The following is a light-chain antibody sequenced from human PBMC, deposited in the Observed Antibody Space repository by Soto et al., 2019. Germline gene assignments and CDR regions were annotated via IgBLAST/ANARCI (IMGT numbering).Light chain of an antibody. CDR1: QSVSSNY. CDR2: GAS. Sequence: EIVLTQSPGTLSLSPGERATLSCRARQSVSSNYLAWYQQKPGQAPRLRIYGASSRATGIPDRFSGSGSGTDFTLTISRLEPEDFVVYYCQQYGSSPETFGQGTKVEIK. J-gene: IGKJ1*01. V-gene: IGKV3-20*01. CDR3: QQYGSSPET.